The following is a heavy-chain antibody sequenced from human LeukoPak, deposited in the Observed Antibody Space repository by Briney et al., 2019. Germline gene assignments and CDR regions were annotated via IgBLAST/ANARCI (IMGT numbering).Heavy chain of an antibody. D-gene: IGHD5-12*01. Sequence: GGSLRLSCAASGFTFSSYAMNWVRQAPGKGLEWVSDISGSGGSTYYADSVKGRFTISRDNSNNTLYPQMNSLRVEDTAVYYCAPDPNKWLRNYWGQGTLVTVSS. V-gene: IGHV3-23*01. CDR2: ISGSGGST. CDR1: GFTFSSYA. CDR3: APDPNKWLRNY. J-gene: IGHJ4*02.